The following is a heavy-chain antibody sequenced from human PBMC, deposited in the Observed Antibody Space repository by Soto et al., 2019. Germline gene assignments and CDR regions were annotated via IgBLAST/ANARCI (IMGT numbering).Heavy chain of an antibody. Sequence: SETLSLTCTVSGGPISSSSYYWGWIRQPPGKGLEWIGSIYYSGNTYYNPSLKSRVTISVDTSKNQFSLKLTSVTAADTAVYYCARDPAPWGQGTLVTVS. CDR1: GGPISSSSYY. J-gene: IGHJ5*02. V-gene: IGHV4-39*07. CDR3: ARDPAP. CDR2: IYYSGNT.